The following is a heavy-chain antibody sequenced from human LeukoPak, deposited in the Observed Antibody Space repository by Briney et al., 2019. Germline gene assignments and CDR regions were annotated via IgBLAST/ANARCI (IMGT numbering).Heavy chain of an antibody. CDR3: AKEESDTSGWNWFDP. D-gene: IGHD6-19*01. J-gene: IGHJ5*02. CDR2: ISGSGGST. V-gene: IGHV3-23*01. CDR1: EFTFSSYA. Sequence: GGSLRLSCAASEFTFSSYAMSWVRQAPGKGLEWVSTISGSGGSTYYAESVKGRFTISRDNNKNTLYLQMNSLRAEDTAVYYCAKEESDTSGWNWFDPWGQGTLVTVSS.